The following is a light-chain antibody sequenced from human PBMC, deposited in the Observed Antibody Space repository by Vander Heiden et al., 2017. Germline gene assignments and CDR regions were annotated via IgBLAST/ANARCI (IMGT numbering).Light chain of an antibody. CDR3: AAWDDSLSGPI. Sequence: QSVVTQPPSASGTPGPRITMSCSGSISNIGKNVVNWYQHVPGTAPKLVIHSNNQRPSGVADRFSGSKSGTSASLAISGLQSEDEAVYYCAAWDDSLSGPIFGGGTKLTVL. J-gene: IGLJ2*01. V-gene: IGLV1-44*01. CDR1: ISNIGKNV. CDR2: SNN.